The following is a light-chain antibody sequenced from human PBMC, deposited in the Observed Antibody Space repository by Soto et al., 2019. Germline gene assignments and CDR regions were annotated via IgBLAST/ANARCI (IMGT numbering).Light chain of an antibody. V-gene: IGKV3-15*01. CDR3: QQYNNWPPT. CDR1: QSVSSN. J-gene: IGKJ1*01. CDR2: GAS. Sequence: EIVMTQSPATLSVSPGERDTLSCRASQSVSSNLAWYQQKPGQAHRXLIYGASTRATGIPARFSGSGSGTEFTLTISSLQSEDFEVYYCQQYNNWPPTFGQGTKVDIK.